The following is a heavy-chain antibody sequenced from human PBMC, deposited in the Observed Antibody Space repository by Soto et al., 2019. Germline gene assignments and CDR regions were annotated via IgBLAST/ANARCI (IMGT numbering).Heavy chain of an antibody. Sequence: EVQLEESGGGLVRPGASLRLSCAASGFTFSYYTMIWVRQAPGQGLEWVSSITSGSDNIHYADSVKGRFTISRDNAKNSLYLHMSSLRDEDTAVYYCAGHITTVTTERIDFWGQGTQVTVSS. CDR1: GFTFSYYT. D-gene: IGHD4-17*01. CDR2: ITSGSDNI. V-gene: IGHV3-21*01. J-gene: IGHJ4*02. CDR3: AGHITTVTTERIDF.